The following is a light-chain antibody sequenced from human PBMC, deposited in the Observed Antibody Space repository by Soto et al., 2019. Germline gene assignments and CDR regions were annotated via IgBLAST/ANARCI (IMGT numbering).Light chain of an antibody. CDR2: DAS. CDR1: QSVSSSY. CDR3: QQYGSSPWT. V-gene: IGKV3-20*01. J-gene: IGKJ1*01. Sequence: EIVLTQSPGTLSLSPGERATLSCRASQSVSSSYLAWYQQKPGQPPRLLIYDASSRATGIPDRFSGSGSGTDFTLTISRLESEDFAVYYCQQYGSSPWTFGQGTKVDIK.